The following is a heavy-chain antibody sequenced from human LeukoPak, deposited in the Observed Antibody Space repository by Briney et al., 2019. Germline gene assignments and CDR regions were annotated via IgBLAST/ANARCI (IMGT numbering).Heavy chain of an antibody. D-gene: IGHD2-2*01. V-gene: IGHV4-59*01. J-gene: IGHJ5*02. CDR3: ARDIPRYCSSTSCSVEGGGHNWFDP. Sequence: SETLSLTCAVSGGSISRYYWAWIRQPPGKGLERIGYIFYSGATNYNPSLKSRVTISVDTSNNQFSLKLSSVTAADTAVYYCARDIPRYCSSTSCSVEGGGHNWFDPWGQGTLVTVSS. CDR2: IFYSGAT. CDR1: GGSISRYY.